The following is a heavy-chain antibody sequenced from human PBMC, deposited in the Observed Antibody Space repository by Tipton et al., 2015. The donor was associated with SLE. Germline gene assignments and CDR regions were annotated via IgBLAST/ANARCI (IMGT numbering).Heavy chain of an antibody. V-gene: IGHV4-39*07. CDR1: GGSFNSYY. D-gene: IGHD2-15*01. CDR3: ARVVTVVATHYYDMDV. J-gene: IGHJ6*02. CDR2: VYESGTT. Sequence: TLSLTCAVSGGSFNSYYWGWIRQPPGKGLEWIGSVYESGTTYYNPSLKSRVTMSVDTSKTQFSLKLSSLTAADTAVYYCARVVTVVATHYYDMDVWGQGVTVTVSS.